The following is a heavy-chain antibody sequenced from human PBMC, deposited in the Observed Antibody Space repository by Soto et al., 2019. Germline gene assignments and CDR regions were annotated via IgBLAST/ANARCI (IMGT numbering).Heavy chain of an antibody. CDR2: IVVGSGNT. Sequence: QMQLVQSGPEVKKPGTSVKVSCKASGFTFTSSAMQWVRQARGQRLEWIGWIVVGSGNTNYAQKFQERVTITRDMSTSTAYMELSSLRAEDTAVYYCAAGPGEWFGEVALYGMDVWGQGSTVTVSS. J-gene: IGHJ6*02. CDR1: GFTFTSSA. D-gene: IGHD3-10*01. V-gene: IGHV1-58*02. CDR3: AAGPGEWFGEVALYGMDV.